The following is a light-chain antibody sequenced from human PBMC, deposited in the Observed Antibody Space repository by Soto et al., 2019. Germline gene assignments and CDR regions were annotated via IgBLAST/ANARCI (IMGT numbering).Light chain of an antibody. J-gene: IGKJ1*01. Sequence: IQMTQSPSTLSASIGDRVTITCRASESIRTWLAWYQHKPGKAPKFLIYDASSLESGVPSRFSGSGSGTEFTLTISSLQPDDFATYYCQQYNSYPAFGQGTKVDIK. CDR1: ESIRTW. V-gene: IGKV1-5*01. CDR2: DAS. CDR3: QQYNSYPA.